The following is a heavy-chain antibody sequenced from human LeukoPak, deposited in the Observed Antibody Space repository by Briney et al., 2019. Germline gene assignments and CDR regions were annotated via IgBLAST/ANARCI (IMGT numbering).Heavy chain of an antibody. CDR2: INPNNGDT. V-gene: IGHV1-2*02. D-gene: IGHD2-21*01. CDR3: ARVEISGQWSLNLGF. J-gene: IGHJ4*02. Sequence: ASVKVSCKTSGYTFTDYYMHWVRQAPGQGLKWMGLINPNNGDTKYAQVFQGRVTMTRDTSISTAYMELSSLRSDDTVVYYCARVEISGQWSLNLGFWGQGTLVTVSS. CDR1: GYTFTDYY.